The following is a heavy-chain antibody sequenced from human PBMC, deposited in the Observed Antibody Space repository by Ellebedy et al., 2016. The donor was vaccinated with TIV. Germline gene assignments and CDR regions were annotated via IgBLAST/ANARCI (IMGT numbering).Heavy chain of an antibody. CDR2: ISGSGGST. Sequence: GESLKISXAASGFTFSSYAMSWVRQAPGKGLEWVSAISGSGGSTYYADSVKGRFTISRDNSKNTLYLQMISLRAEDTAVYYCAKTVYDFWSGYPVDYWGQGTLVTVSS. V-gene: IGHV3-23*01. D-gene: IGHD3-3*01. CDR1: GFTFSSYA. CDR3: AKTVYDFWSGYPVDY. J-gene: IGHJ4*02.